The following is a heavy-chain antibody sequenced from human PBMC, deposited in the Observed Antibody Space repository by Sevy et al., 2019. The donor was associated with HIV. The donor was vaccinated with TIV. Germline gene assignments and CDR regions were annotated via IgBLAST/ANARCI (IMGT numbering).Heavy chain of an antibody. J-gene: IGHJ3*02. CDR3: ARESRNDYADPNDAFDI. CDR1: GYAFSSNG. D-gene: IGHD4-17*01. CDR2: ISGYNGNT. Sequence: ASVKVSCKASGYAFSSNGISWVRQAPGQGLEWMGWISGYNGNTNYTEKFQGRVTMTTETSTTKAYMELRSLRSDDSAVYYCARESRNDYADPNDAFDIWGQGTMVTVSS. V-gene: IGHV1-18*04.